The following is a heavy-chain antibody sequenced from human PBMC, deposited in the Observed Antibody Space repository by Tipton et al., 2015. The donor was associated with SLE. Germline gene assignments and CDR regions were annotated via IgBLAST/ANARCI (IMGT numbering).Heavy chain of an antibody. CDR2: IYYSGST. D-gene: IGHD3-16*01. CDR3: ARGAGGIQDY. J-gene: IGHJ4*02. Sequence: GLVKPSETLSLTCAVYGGSFSGYYWSWIRQNPGKGLEGIGSIYYSGSTYYNPSLKSRVTISVDTSKNQFSLKLSSVTAADTAVYYCARGAGGIQDYWGQGTLVTVSS. V-gene: IGHV4-34*01. CDR1: GGSFSGYY.